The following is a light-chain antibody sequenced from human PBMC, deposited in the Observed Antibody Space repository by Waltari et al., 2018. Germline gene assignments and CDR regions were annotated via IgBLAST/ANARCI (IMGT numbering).Light chain of an antibody. CDR1: QSVSRS. Sequence: IVLTQSPGTLSLSPGERATLSCRASQSVSRSLAWYQQKPGQAPKLLIYGASTMATGIPDRFTGSGSGTDFSLTISSLEPEDFAIYFCQHYVRLPATFGQGTKVEIK. CDR2: GAS. CDR3: QHYVRLPAT. J-gene: IGKJ1*01. V-gene: IGKV3-20*01.